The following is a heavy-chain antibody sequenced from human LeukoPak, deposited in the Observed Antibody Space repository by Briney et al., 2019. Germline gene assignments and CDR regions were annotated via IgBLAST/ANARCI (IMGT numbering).Heavy chain of an antibody. J-gene: IGHJ4*02. Sequence: GGSLRLSCAASGFTFSSYAMSWVRQAPGKGLEWVSAIIGSGGSTYEANSVKGRLNTYRDNSKNTPYLQMNSLRAEDTAVYYCAKFLPTHIVVANYYFDYWGQGTLVTVSS. CDR3: AKFLPTHIVVANYYFDY. CDR1: GFTFSSYA. CDR2: IIGSGGST. D-gene: IGHD2-21*01. V-gene: IGHV3-23*01.